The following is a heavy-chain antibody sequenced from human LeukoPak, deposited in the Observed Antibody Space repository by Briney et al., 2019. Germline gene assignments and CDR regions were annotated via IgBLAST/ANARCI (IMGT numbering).Heavy chain of an antibody. CDR3: AKSGYNRFDY. Sequence: TGGSLRLSCAAPGFTFSNYTMSWIRQAPGKGLEWVSSIDYSGGSTYYADSVKGRFTISRDNSKNTLYLQMNSLRAEDTAVYYCAKSGYNRFDYWGQGTLVTVSS. J-gene: IGHJ4*02. D-gene: IGHD5-24*01. CDR2: IDYSGGST. V-gene: IGHV3-23*01. CDR1: GFTFSNYT.